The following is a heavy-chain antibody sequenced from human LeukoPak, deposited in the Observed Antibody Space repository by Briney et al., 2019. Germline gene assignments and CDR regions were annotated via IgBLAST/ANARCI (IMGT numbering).Heavy chain of an antibody. CDR3: ATLGLLRGAGFNLATHFDY. D-gene: IGHD1-26*01. V-gene: IGHV4-39*01. J-gene: IGHJ4*02. CDR1: GVSISNNYFY. CDR2: VHHTGST. Sequence: SETLSLTCTVSGVSISNNYFYCAWIRQPPGKGLELIGYVHHTGSTFHNSSLKSRVTISADTSQNQFSLSLTSVTAADTAVYYCATLGLLRGAGFNLATHFDYWGQGTLVAVSS.